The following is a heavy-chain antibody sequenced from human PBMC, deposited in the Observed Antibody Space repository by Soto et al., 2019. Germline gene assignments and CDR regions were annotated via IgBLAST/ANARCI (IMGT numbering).Heavy chain of an antibody. V-gene: IGHV3-30*18. CDR1: GFTFSSYG. J-gene: IGHJ4*02. Sequence: GGSLRLSCAASGFTFSSYGMHWVRQAPGKGLEWVAVISYDGSNKYYADSVKGRFTISRDNSKNTLYLQMNSLRAEDTAVYYCAKGIAAAGYFDYWGQGTPVTVSS. D-gene: IGHD6-13*01. CDR3: AKGIAAAGYFDY. CDR2: ISYDGSNK.